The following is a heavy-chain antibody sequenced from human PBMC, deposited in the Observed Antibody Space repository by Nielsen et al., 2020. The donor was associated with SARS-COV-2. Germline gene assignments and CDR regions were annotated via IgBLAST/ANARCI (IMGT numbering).Heavy chain of an antibody. V-gene: IGHV3-13*04. D-gene: IGHD7-27*01. Sequence: GGSLRLSCAASGFTFSSYDMHWVRQATGKGLEWVSAIGTAGDTYYPGSVKGRFTISRENAKNSLYLQMNSLRAGDMAVYYCARVSLTVPDWWYFDLWGRGTLVTVSS. CDR1: GFTFSSYD. CDR2: IGTAGDT. J-gene: IGHJ2*01. CDR3: ARVSLTVPDWWYFDL.